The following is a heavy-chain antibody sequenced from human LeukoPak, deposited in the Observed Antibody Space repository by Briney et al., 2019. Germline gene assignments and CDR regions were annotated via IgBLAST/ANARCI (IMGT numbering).Heavy chain of an antibody. Sequence: PGGSLRLSCTASGFTLGGHDMHWVRRTTGDGLEWVAAVSAGHHAFYAGSVKGRFTVSREDAKNSLYLQMNSLRAGDTAVYYCVREARGYHYTYFDYWGQGSLVTVSS. CDR3: VREARGYHYTYFDY. CDR2: VSAGHHA. D-gene: IGHD5-18*01. V-gene: IGHV3-13*01. J-gene: IGHJ4*02. CDR1: GFTLGGHD.